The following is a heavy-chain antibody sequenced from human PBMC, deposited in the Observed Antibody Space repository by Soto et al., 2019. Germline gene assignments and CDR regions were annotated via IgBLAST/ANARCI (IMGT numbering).Heavy chain of an antibody. Sequence: GGSLRLSCAASGFTFSSYAMSWVRQAPGKGLEWVSAISGSGGSTYYADSVKGRFTISRDNSKNTLYLQMNSLRAEDTAVYYCAKVQVSGDYPEDYYYGMDVWGQGTTVTVSS. CDR3: AKVQVSGDYPEDYYYGMDV. D-gene: IGHD4-17*01. CDR1: GFTFSSYA. CDR2: ISGSGGST. J-gene: IGHJ6*02. V-gene: IGHV3-23*01.